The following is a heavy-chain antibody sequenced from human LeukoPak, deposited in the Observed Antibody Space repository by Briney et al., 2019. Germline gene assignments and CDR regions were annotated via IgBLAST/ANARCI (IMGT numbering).Heavy chain of an antibody. V-gene: IGHV3-48*03. CDR2: ISSSGSTI. Sequence: QPGGSLRLSCAASGFTFSSYEMNWVRQAPGKGLEWVSYISSSGSTIYYADSVKGRFTISRDNAKNSLYLQMNSLRAKDTAVYYCARPYYYDSSGYSRTRLKRPNDAFDIWGQGTMVTVSS. CDR3: ARPYYYDSSGYSRTRLKRPNDAFDI. D-gene: IGHD3-22*01. J-gene: IGHJ3*02. CDR1: GFTFSSYE.